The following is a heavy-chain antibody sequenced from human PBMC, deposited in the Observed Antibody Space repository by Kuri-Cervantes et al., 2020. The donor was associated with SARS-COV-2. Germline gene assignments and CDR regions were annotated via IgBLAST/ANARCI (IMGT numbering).Heavy chain of an antibody. D-gene: IGHD3-22*01. CDR1: GYTFTSYA. V-gene: IGHV1-69*10. Sequence: SVKVSCKASGYTFTSYAMNWVRQAPGQGLEWMGGIIPILGIANYAQKFQGRVTITADKSTSTAYMELSSLRSEDTAVYYCARSSSEYYYDSSGYYHDAFDIWGQGTMVTVSS. CDR3: ARSSSEYYYDSSGYYHDAFDI. J-gene: IGHJ3*02. CDR2: IIPILGIA.